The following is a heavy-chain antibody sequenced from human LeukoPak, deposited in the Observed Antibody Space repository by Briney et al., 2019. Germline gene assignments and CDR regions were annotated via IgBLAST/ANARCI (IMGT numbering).Heavy chain of an antibody. Sequence: PGGSLRLSCAASGFTFSSYWMSWVRQAPGKGLEWEANIKEDGSEKYYVDSVGGRFTIARDNAKNSQFLQMNSLRVEDTAVYYCAKLPPGSSRYYMDVWGKGTTVTVSS. J-gene: IGHJ6*03. CDR1: GFTFSSYW. CDR2: IKEDGSEK. V-gene: IGHV3-7*01. CDR3: AKLPPGSSRYYMDV. D-gene: IGHD2-2*01.